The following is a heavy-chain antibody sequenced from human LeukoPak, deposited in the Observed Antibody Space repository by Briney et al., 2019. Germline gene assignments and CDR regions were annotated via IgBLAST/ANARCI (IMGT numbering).Heavy chain of an antibody. CDR3: AREGQQLVLDY. J-gene: IGHJ4*02. CDR1: GFTFSDYY. CDR2: ISSSGSTI. V-gene: IGHV3-11*04. D-gene: IGHD6-13*01. Sequence: GGSLRLSCAASGFTFSDYYMSWIRQAPGKGLEWVSYISSSGSTIYYADSVKGRFTISRDSAKNSLYLQMNSLRAEDTVVYYCAREGQQLVLDYWGQGTLVTVSS.